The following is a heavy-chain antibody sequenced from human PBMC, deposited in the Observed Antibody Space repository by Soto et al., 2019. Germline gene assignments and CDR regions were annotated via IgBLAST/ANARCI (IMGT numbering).Heavy chain of an antibody. J-gene: IGHJ6*02. CDR1: LYTNHTPS. CDR2: INPSGGST. D-gene: IGHD1-20*01. Sequence: ASVTGCCQTSLYTNHTPSIHWVGQAPRQGLEWMGIINPSGGSTSYEQKCQGRVTMTRDTSTSTVYMELSSLISEDTAVYYRARVVGMRDYYYYSGMAVWGQGTTVTVSS. V-gene: IGHV1-46*02. CDR3: ARVVGMRDYYYYSGMAV.